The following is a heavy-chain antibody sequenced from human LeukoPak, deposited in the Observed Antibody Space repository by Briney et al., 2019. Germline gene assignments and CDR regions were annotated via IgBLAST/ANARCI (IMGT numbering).Heavy chain of an antibody. D-gene: IGHD3-16*02. V-gene: IGHV4-4*07. CDR2: IYTSGST. Sequence: SESLSLTCTVSGGSISSYFWSWIRQPAGKGLEWIGRIYTSGSTKYNPSLKSRVTMSVDTSKNQFSLKLSSVTAADTAVYYCASEMSVGLRLGELSLSSYFDYWGQGTLVTVSS. CDR1: GGSISSYF. J-gene: IGHJ4*02. CDR3: ASEMSVGLRLGELSLSSYFDY.